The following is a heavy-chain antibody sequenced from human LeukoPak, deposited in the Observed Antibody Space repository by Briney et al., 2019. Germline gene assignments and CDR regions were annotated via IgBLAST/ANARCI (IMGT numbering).Heavy chain of an antibody. D-gene: IGHD3-10*01. V-gene: IGHV3-64*01. J-gene: IGHJ3*02. CDR1: GFTFSSYA. Sequence: GGSLRLSCAASGFTFSSYAMHWVRQAPGKGLEYVSAISSNGGSTYYANSVKGRFTISRDNSKNTLYLQMGSLRAEDMAVYYCARDPRGGGAFDIWGQGTMVTVSS. CDR2: ISSNGGST. CDR3: ARDPRGGGAFDI.